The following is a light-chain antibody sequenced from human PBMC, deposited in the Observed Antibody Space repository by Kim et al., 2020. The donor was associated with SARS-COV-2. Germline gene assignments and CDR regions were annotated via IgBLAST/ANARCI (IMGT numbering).Light chain of an antibody. CDR1: QSISSW. CDR3: QQYNSYSGYT. CDR2: KAS. V-gene: IGKV1-5*03. Sequence: DIQMTQSPSTLSASVGDRVTNTCRASQSISSWLAWYQQKPGKAPKLLIYKASSLESGVPSRFSGSGSGTEFTLTISSLQPDDFATDYCQQYNSYSGYTFGQGTKLEI. J-gene: IGKJ2*01.